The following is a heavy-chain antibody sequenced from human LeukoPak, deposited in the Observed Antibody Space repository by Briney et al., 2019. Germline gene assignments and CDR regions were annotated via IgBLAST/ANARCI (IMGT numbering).Heavy chain of an antibody. J-gene: IGHJ4*02. V-gene: IGHV4-4*07. CDR1: GGSISSYY. Sequence: SETLSLTCTVSGGSISSYYWSWIRQPAGKGLEWIGRIYTSGSTNYNPSLKSRVTMSVDTSKNQFSLKLSSVTAADTAAYYCARGAYYDFWSGYYMIDYWGQGTLVTVSS. D-gene: IGHD3-3*01. CDR2: IYTSGST. CDR3: ARGAYYDFWSGYYMIDY.